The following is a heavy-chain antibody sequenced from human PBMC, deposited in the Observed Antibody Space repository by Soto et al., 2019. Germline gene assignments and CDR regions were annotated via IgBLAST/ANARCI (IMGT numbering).Heavy chain of an antibody. D-gene: IGHD3-10*01. CDR2: ISYDGSNK. Sequence: GGSLRLSCAASGFTFSSYAMHWVRQAPGKGLEWVAVISYDGSNKYYADSVKGRFTISRDNSKNTLYLQMNSLRAEDTAVYYCARVDGSGSYLFDYWGQGTLVTVSS. J-gene: IGHJ4*02. CDR1: GFTFSSYA. V-gene: IGHV3-30-3*01. CDR3: ARVDGSGSYLFDY.